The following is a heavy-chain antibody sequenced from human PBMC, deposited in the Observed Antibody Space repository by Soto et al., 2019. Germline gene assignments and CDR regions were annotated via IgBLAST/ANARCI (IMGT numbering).Heavy chain of an antibody. CDR2: ISAYNGNT. V-gene: IGHV1-18*01. J-gene: IGHJ4*02. CDR3: ARDLAVGLVDY. CDR1: GYTFTSYG. Sequence: QVQLVQSGAEVKKPGASVKVSCKASGYTFTSYGISWVRQAPGQGLEWMGWISAYNGNTKYAQKLQGRVTMTTDTSTRRAYREVRSLRSDDTAVYYCARDLAVGLVDYWGQGTLVTVSS. D-gene: IGHD6-19*01.